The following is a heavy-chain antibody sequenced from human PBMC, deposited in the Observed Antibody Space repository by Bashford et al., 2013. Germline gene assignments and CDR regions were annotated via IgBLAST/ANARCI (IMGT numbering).Heavy chain of an antibody. V-gene: IGHV2-26*01. D-gene: IGHD6-13*01. J-gene: IGHJ6*02. CDR1: GFSLSNARMG. Sequence: SGPTLVKPTETLTLTCTVSGFSLSNARMGVSWIRQPPGKALEWLAHIFSNDEKSYSTSLKSRLTISKDTSKSQVVLTMTNMDPVDTATYYCARILGQQLVLGYYYYYGMDVWGRRDHGHRLL. CDR2: IFSNDEK. CDR3: ARILGQQLVLGYYYYYGMDV.